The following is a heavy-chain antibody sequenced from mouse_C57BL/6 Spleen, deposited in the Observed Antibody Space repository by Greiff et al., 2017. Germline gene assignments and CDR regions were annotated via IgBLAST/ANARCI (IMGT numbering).Heavy chain of an antibody. CDR3: ASGGSSPGYFDY. CDR2: IYPRSGNT. J-gene: IGHJ2*01. V-gene: IGHV1-81*01. D-gene: IGHD1-1*01. Sequence: VKLMESGAELARPGASVKLSCKASGYTFTSYGISWVKQRTGQGLEWIGEIYPRSGNTHYNEKFKGKATLTADKSSSTAYMELRSLTSEDSAVYFCASGGSSPGYFDYWGQGTTLTVSS. CDR1: GYTFTSYG.